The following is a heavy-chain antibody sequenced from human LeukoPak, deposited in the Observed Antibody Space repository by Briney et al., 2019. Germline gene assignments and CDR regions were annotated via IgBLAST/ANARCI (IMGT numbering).Heavy chain of an antibody. D-gene: IGHD3-16*02. CDR2: ISSSSSTI. CDR3: ARSPSSFDP. CDR1: GFTFSSYS. Sequence: GGPLRLSCAASGFTFSSYSMNWVRQAPGKGLEWFSYISSSSSTIYYADSVKGRFTISRDNAKNSLYLQMNSLRAEDTAVYYCARSPSSFDPWGQGALVTVSS. V-gene: IGHV3-48*01. J-gene: IGHJ5*02.